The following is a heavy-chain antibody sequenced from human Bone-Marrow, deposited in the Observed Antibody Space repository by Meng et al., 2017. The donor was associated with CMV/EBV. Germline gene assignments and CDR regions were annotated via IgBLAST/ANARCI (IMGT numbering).Heavy chain of an antibody. CDR1: GGSISSGGYY. Sequence: SETLSLTCTVSGGSISSGGYYWSWIRQHPGKGLEWIGYIYYSGRTYYNPSLKSRVTISVDTSKNQFSLKLSSVTAADTAVYYCARDRCSSTSCYGPYYGMDVWGQGTTVTVSS. V-gene: IGHV4-31*03. D-gene: IGHD2-2*01. CDR2: IYYSGRT. CDR3: ARDRCSSTSCYGPYYGMDV. J-gene: IGHJ6*02.